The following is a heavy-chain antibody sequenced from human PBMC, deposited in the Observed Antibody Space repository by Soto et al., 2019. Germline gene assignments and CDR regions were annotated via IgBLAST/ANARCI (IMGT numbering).Heavy chain of an antibody. V-gene: IGHV1-69*19. CDR3: AREVQVHTPAFGY. J-gene: IGHJ4*02. Sequence: QVQLVQSGAEMKKPGSSVKLSCQSSGGTFNTYAMNWVRQAPGQGPEWMGDISPMFGAANYAPKFQGRVTITADESTATSYMQLGSWTSEDTALYFCAREVQVHTPAFGYWGQGTLVTVSS. CDR1: GGTFNTYA. CDR2: ISPMFGAA. D-gene: IGHD3-10*01.